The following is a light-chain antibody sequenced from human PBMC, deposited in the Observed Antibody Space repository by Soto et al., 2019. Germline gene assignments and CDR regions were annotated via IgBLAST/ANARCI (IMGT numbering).Light chain of an antibody. CDR2: DVS. V-gene: IGLV2-14*01. J-gene: IGLJ1*01. Sequence: QSVLTQPASVSGSPGQSITISCTGTSSDVGGYNYVSWYQQHPGKAPKLMIYDVSNRPSGVSNRFSGSKSGNTASLTISGLQAEVEADYYCSSYTSSSTLLYVFGTGTKVTVL. CDR1: SSDVGGYNY. CDR3: SSYTSSSTLLYV.